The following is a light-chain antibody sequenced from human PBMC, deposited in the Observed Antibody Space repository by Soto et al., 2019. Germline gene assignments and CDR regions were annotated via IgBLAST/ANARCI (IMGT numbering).Light chain of an antibody. V-gene: IGKV3-20*01. CDR3: QQYDRSPWT. Sequence: EIVLTQSPGTLSLSPGERATLSCRASQTVSSIYFAWYQQKPGQAPRLLIYGTSSRATGIPDRFSGSGSGTDFTLPISRLEPEDFAVYYCQQYDRSPWTFGQGTRVEIK. CDR2: GTS. CDR1: QTVSSIY. J-gene: IGKJ1*01.